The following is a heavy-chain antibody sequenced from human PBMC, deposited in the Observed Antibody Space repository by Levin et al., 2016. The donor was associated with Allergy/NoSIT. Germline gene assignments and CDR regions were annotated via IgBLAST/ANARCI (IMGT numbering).Heavy chain of an antibody. J-gene: IGHJ6*02. CDR3: AKDPTSRSYYYYGMDV. Sequence: WIRQPPGKGLEWVAVISYDGSNKYYADSVKGRFTISRDNSKNTLYLQMNSLRAEDTAVYYCAKDPTSRSYYYYGMDVWGQGTTVTVSS. V-gene: IGHV3-30*18. CDR2: ISYDGSNK. D-gene: IGHD2-2*01.